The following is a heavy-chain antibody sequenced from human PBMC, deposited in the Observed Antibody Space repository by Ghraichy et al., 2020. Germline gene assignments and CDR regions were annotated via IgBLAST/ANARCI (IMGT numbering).Heavy chain of an antibody. D-gene: IGHD4-17*01. CDR3: AKGANDYGDYGFDY. CDR1: GFTFSRYG. Sequence: GGSLRLSCAASGFTFSRYGMHWVRQAPGKGLEWVAFIRYDGSNKYYADSVKGRFTISRDNSKNTLYLQMNSLRAEDTAVYYCAKGANDYGDYGFDYWGQGILVTVSS. V-gene: IGHV3-30*02. J-gene: IGHJ4*02. CDR2: IRYDGSNK.